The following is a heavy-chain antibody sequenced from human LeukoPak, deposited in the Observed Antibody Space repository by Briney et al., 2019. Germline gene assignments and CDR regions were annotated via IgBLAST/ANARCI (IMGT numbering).Heavy chain of an antibody. J-gene: IGHJ4*02. CDR3: AKLFYGSWMYHFDC. CDR1: GFTVSSYA. D-gene: IGHD3-10*01. Sequence: GGSLRLSCAPSGFTVSSYAMSWVRQAPGKGLAWVSTIIDSGGGTYYADSVKGRFTISRDNSKNTLYLQMDSLRADDTAVYYCAKLFYGSWMYHFDCWGQGTLVTVSS. V-gene: IGHV3-23*01. CDR2: IIDSGGGT.